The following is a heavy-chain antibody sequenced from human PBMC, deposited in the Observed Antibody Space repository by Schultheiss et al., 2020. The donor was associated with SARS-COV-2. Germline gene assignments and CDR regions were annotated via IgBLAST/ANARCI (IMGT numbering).Heavy chain of an antibody. J-gene: IGHJ4*02. CDR2: ITSSNSHI. CDR3: ARDVSHYYDGSGYYYYFDS. CDR1: GFTFSSYA. Sequence: GGSLRLSCAASGFTFSSYAMSWVRQAPGKGLEWVSSITSSNSHIYYADSLKGRFTISRDNAKNSLFLQMNSLRAEDTAVYYCARDVSHYYDGSGYYYYFDSWGQGTPVTVSS. D-gene: IGHD3-22*01. V-gene: IGHV3-21*01.